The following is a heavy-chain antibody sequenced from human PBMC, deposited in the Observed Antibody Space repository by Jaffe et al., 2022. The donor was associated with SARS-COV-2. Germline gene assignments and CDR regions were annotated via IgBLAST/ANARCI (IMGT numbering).Heavy chain of an antibody. D-gene: IGHD6-6*01. CDR2: IYTSGST. CDR3: AREKQLALWADYYYYGMDV. V-gene: IGHV4-61*02. J-gene: IGHJ6*02. Sequence: QVQLQESGPGLVKPSQTLSLTCTVSGGSISSGSYYWSWIRQPAGKGLEWIGRIYTSGSTNYNPSLKSRVTISVDTSKNQFSLKLSSVTAADTAVYYCAREKQLALWADYYYYGMDVWGQGTTVTVSS. CDR1: GGSISSGSYY.